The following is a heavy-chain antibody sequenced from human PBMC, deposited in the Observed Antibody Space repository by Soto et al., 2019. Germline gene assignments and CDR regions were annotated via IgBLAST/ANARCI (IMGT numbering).Heavy chain of an antibody. D-gene: IGHD3-9*01. CDR3: ARGYDILTGYPAEYFQH. CDR2: ISAYNGNT. J-gene: IGHJ1*01. CDR1: GYTFTIYG. V-gene: IGHV1-18*04. Sequence: SVKVSCKASGYTFTIYGISWLRQAPGQGLELTGWISAYNGNTNYAQKLQGRVTMTRDTSTSIVYMELSSLRSEDTAVYYCARGYDILTGYPAEYFQHWGQGTLVTVSS.